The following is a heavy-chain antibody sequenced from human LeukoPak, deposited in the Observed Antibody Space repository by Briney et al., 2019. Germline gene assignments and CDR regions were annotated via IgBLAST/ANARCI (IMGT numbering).Heavy chain of an antibody. D-gene: IGHD3-22*01. CDR3: VRIVGYYDRSGYYEEPPHYGMDV. V-gene: IGHV1-69*01. J-gene: IGHJ6*02. Sequence: GSSVNVSCTASGGTFSSYAISWVRQAPGQGLEWMGGTIPIFGTANYAQKFQGRVTMTADDSTSTAYMELSSLRSEDTAVYYCVRIVGYYDRSGYYEEPPHYGMDVWGQGTTVTVSS. CDR1: GGTFSSYA. CDR2: TIPIFGTA.